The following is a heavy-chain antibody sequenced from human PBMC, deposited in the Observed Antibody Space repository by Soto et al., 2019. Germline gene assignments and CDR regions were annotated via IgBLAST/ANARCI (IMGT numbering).Heavy chain of an antibody. J-gene: IGHJ5*02. D-gene: IGHD1-1*01. CDR1: GYTFTSYG. V-gene: IGHV1-18*01. CDR3: ARVIFTGTTGWFDP. Sequence: ASVKVSCKASGYTFTSYGISWVRQAPGQGLEWMGWISAYNGNTNYAQKLQGRVTMTTDTSTSTAYMELRSLRSDDTAVCYCARVIFTGTTGWFDPWGQGTLVTVSS. CDR2: ISAYNGNT.